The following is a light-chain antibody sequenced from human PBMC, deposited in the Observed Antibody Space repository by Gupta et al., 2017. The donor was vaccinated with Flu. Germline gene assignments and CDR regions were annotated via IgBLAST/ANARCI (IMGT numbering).Light chain of an antibody. J-gene: IGLJ2*01. Sequence: QSALTQPASVSGSPGQSITLSCTGTSSDVGGFNYVSWYQQYPGKAPKLMIYEVTSRPSGVSNRFSGSKSGSTASLTISGLQEEDEADYFCSSYTGDNNVVFGGGTKVTVL. V-gene: IGLV2-14*01. CDR1: SSDVGGFNY. CDR2: EVT. CDR3: SSYTGDNNVV.